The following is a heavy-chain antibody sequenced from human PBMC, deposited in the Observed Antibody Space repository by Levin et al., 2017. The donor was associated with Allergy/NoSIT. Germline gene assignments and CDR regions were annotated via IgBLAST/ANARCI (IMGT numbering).Heavy chain of an antibody. CDR2: IYHSGST. CDR1: GYSISSGYY. CDR3: ARMERTGYHFFDS. V-gene: IGHV4-38-2*02. J-gene: IGHJ4*02. D-gene: IGHD6-25*01. Sequence: PGGSLRLSCTVSGYSISSGYYWAWIRQPPGKDLEWIGAIYHSGSTYYNPSLKSRLTISVDTSKNQFSLRLTSVTAADTAVYYCARMERTGYHFFDSWGQGTLVTVSS.